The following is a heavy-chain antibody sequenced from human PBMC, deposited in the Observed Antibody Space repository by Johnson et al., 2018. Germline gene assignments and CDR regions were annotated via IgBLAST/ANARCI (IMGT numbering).Heavy chain of an antibody. CDR3: ARVLGIAAAGTDYYYYYGMDV. CDR1: GGTFSSYT. Sequence: QVQLVQSGAEVKKPGSSVKVSCKASGGTFSSYTISWVRQAPGQGLEWMGRIIPILGIANYAQKFQGRVMITADESTTTAYMELGSLRSEDTAVYYCARVLGIAAAGTDYYYYYGMDVWGQGTTVTVSS. D-gene: IGHD6-13*01. V-gene: IGHV1-69*04. CDR2: IIPILGIA. J-gene: IGHJ6*02.